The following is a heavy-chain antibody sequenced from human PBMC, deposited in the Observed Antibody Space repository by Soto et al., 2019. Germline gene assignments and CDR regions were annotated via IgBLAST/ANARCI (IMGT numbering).Heavy chain of an antibody. CDR1: GYTFTSHT. D-gene: IGHD5-18*01. V-gene: IGHV1-3*01. CDR3: ARSSFTAVDY. Sequence: QVQLVQSGTEVKKPGASVKISCKASGYTFTSHTIHWVRQAPGQRLEWMAWINVNNDNTKYSHKFQGRVTLTIDTSASTVFMNLSSLRSEDTAVYYCARSSFTAVDYWGQCTLVSVSS. J-gene: IGHJ4*02. CDR2: INVNNDNT.